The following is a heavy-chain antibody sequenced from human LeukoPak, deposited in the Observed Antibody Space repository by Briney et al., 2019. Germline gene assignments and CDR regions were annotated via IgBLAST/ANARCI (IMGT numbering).Heavy chain of an antibody. Sequence: GGSLRLSCAASGFTFSSYDMHWVRHATGKGLEWVSAIGTAGDTYYPGSVKGRFTISRENAKNSLYLQMNSLRAGDTAVYYRPRTAYDILTGQPIFDYWGQGTLVTVSS. CDR3: PRTAYDILTGQPIFDY. CDR2: IGTAGDT. V-gene: IGHV3-13*01. CDR1: GFTFSSYD. D-gene: IGHD3-9*01. J-gene: IGHJ4*02.